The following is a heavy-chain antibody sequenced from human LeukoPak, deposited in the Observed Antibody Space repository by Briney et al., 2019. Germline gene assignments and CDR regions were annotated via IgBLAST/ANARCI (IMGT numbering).Heavy chain of an antibody. CDR3: ARMVRLGTTVSFDI. V-gene: IGHV4-59*01. D-gene: IGHD4-17*01. J-gene: IGHJ3*02. Sequence: SETLSLTCTVSGGSISSYYWSWIRQPPGKGLEWIGYIYYSGSTNYNPSLKSRVTISVDTSKNQFSLKLSSVTAADTAGYYCARMVRLGTTVSFDIWGQGTMVTVSS. CDR2: IYYSGST. CDR1: GGSISSYY.